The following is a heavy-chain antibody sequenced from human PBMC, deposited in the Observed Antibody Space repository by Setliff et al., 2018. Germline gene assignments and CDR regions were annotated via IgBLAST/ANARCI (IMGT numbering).Heavy chain of an antibody. CDR3: ARDLMVRGAPDY. V-gene: IGHV7-4-1*02. J-gene: IGHJ4*02. CDR1: GYTFTSYA. CDR2: INTNTGNP. D-gene: IGHD3-10*01. Sequence: ASVKVSCKASGYTFTSYAMNWVRQAPGQGLEWMGWINTNTGNPTYAQGFTGRFVFSLDTPVSTAYLQISSLKAEDTAVYYCARDLMVRGAPDYWGQGTLVTVSS.